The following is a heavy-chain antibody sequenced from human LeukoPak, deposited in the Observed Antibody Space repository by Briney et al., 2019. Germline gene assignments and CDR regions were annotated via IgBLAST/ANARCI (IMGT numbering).Heavy chain of an antibody. J-gene: IGHJ4*02. CDR1: GGSISSYY. V-gene: IGHV4-59*08. Sequence: PSETLSLTCTVSGGSISSYYWSWIRQPPGKGLEWIGYIYYSGRTKYNPSLKSRVTISVDTSKNQFSLKLSSVTAADTAVYYCARLNSSSWYGEGYFDYWGQGTLVTVSS. D-gene: IGHD6-13*01. CDR3: ARLNSSSWYGEGYFDY. CDR2: IYYSGRT.